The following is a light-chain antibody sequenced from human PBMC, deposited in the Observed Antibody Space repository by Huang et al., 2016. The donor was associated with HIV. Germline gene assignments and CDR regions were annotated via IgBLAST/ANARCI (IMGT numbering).Light chain of an antibody. CDR2: GAS. V-gene: IGKV1-NL1*01. CDR1: QDISNS. J-gene: IGKJ3*01. Sequence: DIEMTQSPFSLPASVGDRVTITCRASQDISNSLAWYQLRPGQAPKRLLYGASRLESGVPSRFIGSGSATDYTLTITSLQPEDFATYYCQQYYNFLFTFGPGTTVDV. CDR3: QQYYNFLFT.